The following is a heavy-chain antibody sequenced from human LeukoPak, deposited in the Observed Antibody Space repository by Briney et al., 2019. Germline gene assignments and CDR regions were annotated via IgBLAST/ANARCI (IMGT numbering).Heavy chain of an antibody. V-gene: IGHV3-30*04. CDR2: MSSDGSEK. CDR1: GFTFSDYA. D-gene: IGHD3-16*01. Sequence: GGSLRLSCAASGFTFSDYAMYWVRQAPDKGLEWVAVMSSDGSEKFYADSVKGRFTISRDNSKNTLYLQMNSLRAEDTAVYYCANLLGLGFFDYWGQGTLATVSS. CDR3: ANLLGLGFFDY. J-gene: IGHJ4*02.